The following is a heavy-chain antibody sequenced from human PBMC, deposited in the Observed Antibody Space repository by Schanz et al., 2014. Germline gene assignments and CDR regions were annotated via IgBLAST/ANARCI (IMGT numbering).Heavy chain of an antibody. CDR3: ASQRGHSGYDGPWGY. CDR1: GFTFSSYG. Sequence: QVQLVESGGGVVQPGRSLRLSCAASGFTFSSYGMHWVRQAPGKGLEWVAVIWYDGNNKFYADSVKGRFIISRDNSKNTLDLQMNSLRDEDTAVYYCASQRGHSGYDGPWGYWGQGTLVTVSS. V-gene: IGHV3-33*01. CDR2: IWYDGNNK. D-gene: IGHD5-12*01. J-gene: IGHJ4*02.